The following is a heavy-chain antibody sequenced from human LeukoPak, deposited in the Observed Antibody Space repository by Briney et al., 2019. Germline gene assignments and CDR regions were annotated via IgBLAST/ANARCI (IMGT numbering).Heavy chain of an antibody. CDR1: GGSISSYY. CDR2: IYYSGST. J-gene: IGHJ4*02. Sequence: SETLSLTCTVSGGSISSYYWSWIRQHPGKGLEWIGYIYYSGSTYYNPSLKSRVTISVDTSKKQFSLKLTSVTAADTAVYYCARRREGSSWTDYWGQGTLVTVSS. CDR3: ARRREGSSWTDY. V-gene: IGHV4-59*08. D-gene: IGHD6-13*01.